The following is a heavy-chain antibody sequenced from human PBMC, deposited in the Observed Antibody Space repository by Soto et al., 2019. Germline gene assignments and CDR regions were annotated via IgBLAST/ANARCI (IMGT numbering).Heavy chain of an antibody. D-gene: IGHD3-3*01. CDR1: GYTFTSYG. Sequence: QVQLVQSGAEVKKPGASVKVSCKASGYTFTSYGISWVRQAPGQGLEWMGGIIPIFGTANYAQKFQGRVTITADESTSTAYMELSSLRSEDTAVYYCARGVKGITIFGVVINYYYYYGMDVWGQGTTVTVSS. CDR3: ARGVKGITIFGVVINYYYYYGMDV. CDR2: IIPIFGTA. V-gene: IGHV1-69*13. J-gene: IGHJ6*02.